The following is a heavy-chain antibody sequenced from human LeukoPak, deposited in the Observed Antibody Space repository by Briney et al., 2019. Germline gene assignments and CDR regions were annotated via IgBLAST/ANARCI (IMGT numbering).Heavy chain of an antibody. CDR2: INPNSGGT. D-gene: IGHD6-13*01. Sequence: ASVKVSCKASGYTFTGYYMHWVRQAPGQGLEWMGWINPNSGGTSYAQKFQGWVTMTRDTSISTAYMELSRLRSDDTAVYYCARSRPYSSSWFDYWGQGTLVTVSS. J-gene: IGHJ4*02. CDR3: ARSRPYSSSWFDY. CDR1: GYTFTGYY. V-gene: IGHV1-2*04.